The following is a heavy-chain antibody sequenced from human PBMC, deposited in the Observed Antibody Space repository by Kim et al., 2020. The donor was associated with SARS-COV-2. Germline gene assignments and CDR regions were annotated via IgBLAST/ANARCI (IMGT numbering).Heavy chain of an antibody. CDR1: GYTFTSYG. CDR2: ISAYNGNT. CDR3: ASSRVDYDFWSGYYSGYYYYGMDV. J-gene: IGHJ6*02. D-gene: IGHD3-3*01. Sequence: ASVKVSCKASGYTFTSYGISWVRQAPGQGLEWMGWISAYNGNTNYAQKLQGRVTMTTDTSTSTAYMELRSLRSDDTAVYYCASSRVDYDFWSGYYSGYYYYGMDVWGQGTTVTVSS. V-gene: IGHV1-18*04.